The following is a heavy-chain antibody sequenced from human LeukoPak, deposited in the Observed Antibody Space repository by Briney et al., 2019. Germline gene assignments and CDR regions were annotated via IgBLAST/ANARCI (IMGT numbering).Heavy chain of an antibody. V-gene: IGHV1-2*02. CDR2: INPKSGGT. D-gene: IGHD3-10*01. CDR3: ARNIWFGESADAFDI. Sequence: ASVKVSCKAPGYTFTGYYMHWVRQAPGQGLEWMGWINPKSGGTNYAQKFQGRVTMTRDKSIRTAYMELSRLTSDDTAVYYCARNIWFGESADAFDIWGQGTMVTVSS. J-gene: IGHJ3*02. CDR1: GYTFTGYY.